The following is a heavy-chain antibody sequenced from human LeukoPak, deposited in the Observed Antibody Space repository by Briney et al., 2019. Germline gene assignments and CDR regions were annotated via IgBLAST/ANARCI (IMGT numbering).Heavy chain of an antibody. CDR2: INHSGST. V-gene: IGHV4-34*01. CDR3: ARGPYKSGYSYGPALRFFDY. CDR1: GGSFSGYY. Sequence: PSETLSLTCAVYGGSFSGYYWSWIRQPPGTGLEWIGEINHSGSTNYNPSLKSRVTISVDTSKNRFSLKLSSVTAADTAVYYCARGPYKSGYSYGPALRFFDYWGQGTLVTVSS. J-gene: IGHJ4*02. D-gene: IGHD5-18*01.